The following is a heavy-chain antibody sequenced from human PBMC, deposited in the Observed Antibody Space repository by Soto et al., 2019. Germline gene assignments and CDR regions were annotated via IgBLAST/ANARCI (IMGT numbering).Heavy chain of an antibody. CDR2: INSDGSHT. J-gene: IGHJ5*01. V-gene: IGHV3-74*01. D-gene: IGHD4-17*01. CDR3: GKEGDYGDYAGENWFDS. Sequence: EVQLVESGGGLVQPGGSLRLSCAASGFTFFAYWIHWVRQVPGKGLVWVSRINSDGSHTSYADAVRGRFTISRDNSKNTVYLQMNSLTAEDTAVYYCGKEGDYGDYAGENWFDSWGQGSLVTVSS. CDR1: GFTFFAYW.